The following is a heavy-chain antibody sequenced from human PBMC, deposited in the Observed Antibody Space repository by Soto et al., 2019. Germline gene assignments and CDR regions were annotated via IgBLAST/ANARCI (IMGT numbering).Heavy chain of an antibody. CDR3: ARGPSGDKVDY. CDR2: IYNSVNT. D-gene: IGHD3-10*01. Sequence: QVQLQESGPGLVEPSQTLSLTCTVSGDSISNCYYTWSWIRQPPGKDLEWIGHIYNSVNTYSNPSLNSRVTIRADTSKNQFSLKLSSVTAADTAVYYCARGPSGDKVDYWCQGTLVTVSS. CDR1: GDSISNCYYT. J-gene: IGHJ4*02. V-gene: IGHV4-30-4*01.